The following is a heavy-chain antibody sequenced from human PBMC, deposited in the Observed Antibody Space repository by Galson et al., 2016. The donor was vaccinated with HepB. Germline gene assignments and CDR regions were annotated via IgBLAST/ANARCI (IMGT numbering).Heavy chain of an antibody. CDR1: GGSFSTFA. Sequence: SVKVSCKASGGSFSTFAINWVRQAPGQGLEWMGRIIPIDDIAKYAQKFQDRVTIIADISTSTVYMELSGLRSEDTAIYFCARDLGPIAAAGGTLDPFDIWGQGTMVIVSS. CDR2: IIPIDDIA. CDR3: ARDLGPIAAAGGTLDPFDI. J-gene: IGHJ3*02. V-gene: IGHV1-69*04. D-gene: IGHD6-13*01.